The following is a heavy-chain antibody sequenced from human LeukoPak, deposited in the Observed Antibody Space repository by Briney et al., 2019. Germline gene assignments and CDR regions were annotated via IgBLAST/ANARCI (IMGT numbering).Heavy chain of an antibody. Sequence: GGSLRLSCVVSGFTFSNYAMSWVRQAPGKGLEWISAISGSGGSTYHADSVRGRFTISRDNAKDSLYLQMSSLRDEDTAVYYCARDSGYSYADDYWGQGTLVTVSS. CDR2: ISGSGGST. V-gene: IGHV3-23*01. J-gene: IGHJ4*02. CDR3: ARDSGYSYADDY. D-gene: IGHD5-18*01. CDR1: GFTFSNYA.